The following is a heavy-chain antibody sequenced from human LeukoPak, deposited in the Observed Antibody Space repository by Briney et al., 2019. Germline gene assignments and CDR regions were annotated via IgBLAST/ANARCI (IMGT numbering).Heavy chain of an antibody. CDR2: IYTSGST. J-gene: IGHJ4*02. CDR1: GGSISSYY. D-gene: IGHD5-12*01. Sequence: KPSETLSLTCTVAGGSISSYYWSWIRQPAGKGQEWIGRIYTSGSTNYNPSLKSRVTISVDKSKNQFSLKLSSVTAADTAVYYCARDREVRYSGYDVGYYFDYWGQGTLVTVSS. CDR3: ARDREVRYSGYDVGYYFDY. V-gene: IGHV4-4*07.